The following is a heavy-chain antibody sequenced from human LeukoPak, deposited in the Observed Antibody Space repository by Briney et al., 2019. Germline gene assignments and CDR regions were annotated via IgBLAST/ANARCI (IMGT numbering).Heavy chain of an antibody. Sequence: GGSLRLSCAASGFTFSSSAMNWVRQAPGKGLEWLANIKQDGSEKYYVDSVKGRCTISRDNAKNSLYLQMNSLRAEDTAVYYCARVVVGASHAFDIWGQGTMVTVSS. CDR1: GFTFSSSA. D-gene: IGHD1-26*01. V-gene: IGHV3-7*01. CDR2: IKQDGSEK. CDR3: ARVVVGASHAFDI. J-gene: IGHJ3*02.